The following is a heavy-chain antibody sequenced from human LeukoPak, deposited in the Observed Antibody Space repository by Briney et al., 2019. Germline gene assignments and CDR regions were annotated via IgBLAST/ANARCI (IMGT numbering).Heavy chain of an antibody. D-gene: IGHD2-2*03. V-gene: IGHV1-2*02. CDR3: ARERGYCSSTSCDAFDI. Sequence: ASVQVSCKASGYTFTGYYMHWVRQAPGQGLEWKGWINPNSGGTNYAQKFQGRVTMTRDTSISTAYMELSRLRSDDTAVYYCARERGYCSSTSCDAFDIWGQGTMVTVPS. CDR2: INPNSGGT. J-gene: IGHJ3*02. CDR1: GYTFTGYY.